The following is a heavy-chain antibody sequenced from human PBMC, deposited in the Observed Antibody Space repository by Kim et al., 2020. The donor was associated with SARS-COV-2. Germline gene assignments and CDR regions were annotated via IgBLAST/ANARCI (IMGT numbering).Heavy chain of an antibody. V-gene: IGHV7-4-1*02. J-gene: IGHJ3*02. D-gene: IGHD2-8*02. CDR3: ARVPLYWWNGDDAFDI. Sequence: GFTGRFVVSLDTSVSTAYLQISSLKAEDTAVYYCARVPLYWWNGDDAFDIWGQGTMVTVSS.